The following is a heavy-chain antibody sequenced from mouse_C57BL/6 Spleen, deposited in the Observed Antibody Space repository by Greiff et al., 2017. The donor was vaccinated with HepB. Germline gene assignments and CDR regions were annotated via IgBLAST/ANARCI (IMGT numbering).Heavy chain of an antibody. D-gene: IGHD6-5*01. V-gene: IGHV2-4*01. CDR3: AKKSYAYYYAMDY. Sequence: VKLMESGPGLVQPSQSLSITCTVSGFSLTSYGVHWVRQPPGKGLEWLGVIWSGGSTDYNAAFISRLSISKDNSKSQVFFKMNSLQADDTAIYYCAKKSYAYYYAMDYGGQGTSVTVSS. CDR1: GFSLTSYG. CDR2: IWSGGST. J-gene: IGHJ4*01.